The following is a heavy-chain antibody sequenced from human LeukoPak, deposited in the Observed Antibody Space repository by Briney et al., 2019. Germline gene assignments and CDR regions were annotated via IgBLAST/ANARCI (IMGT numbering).Heavy chain of an antibody. Sequence: GGSLRLSCAASGFTFSSYEMNWVRQAPGKGLEWFSYISSSGSTIYYADSVKGRFTISRDNAKNSLYLQMNSLRAEDTAVYYCARVASLYYYGMDVWGQGTTVTVSS. CDR2: ISSSGSTI. CDR3: ARVASLYYYGMDV. V-gene: IGHV3-48*03. J-gene: IGHJ6*02. CDR1: GFTFSSYE.